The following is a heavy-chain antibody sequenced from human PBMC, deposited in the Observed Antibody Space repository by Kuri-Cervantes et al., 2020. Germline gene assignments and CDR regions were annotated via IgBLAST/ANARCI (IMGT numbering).Heavy chain of an antibody. J-gene: IGHJ4*02. Sequence: GESLKISCAASGFTFSSYAMHWVRQAPGKGLEWVAVISYDGSNKYYADYVKGRFTISRDNAKNSLYLQMNSLRAEDTAVYYCASTKWELLNTPPLDYWGQGTLVTVSS. CDR1: GFTFSSYA. V-gene: IGHV3-30-3*01. D-gene: IGHD1-26*01. CDR2: ISYDGSNK. CDR3: ASTKWELLNTPPLDY.